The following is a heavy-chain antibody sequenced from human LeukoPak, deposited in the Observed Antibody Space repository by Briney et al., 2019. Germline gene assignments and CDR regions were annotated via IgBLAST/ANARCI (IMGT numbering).Heavy chain of an antibody. CDR1: GYTFTSYG. J-gene: IGHJ4*02. D-gene: IGHD5-18*01. Sequence: GASVKVSCKASGYTFTSYGISWVRQAPGQGLEWMGWISAYNGNTNYAQKFQGRVTITADKSTSTAYMELSSLRSEDTAVYYCAREVRGYSYGIDYWGQGTLVTVSS. V-gene: IGHV1-18*01. CDR2: ISAYNGNT. CDR3: AREVRGYSYGIDY.